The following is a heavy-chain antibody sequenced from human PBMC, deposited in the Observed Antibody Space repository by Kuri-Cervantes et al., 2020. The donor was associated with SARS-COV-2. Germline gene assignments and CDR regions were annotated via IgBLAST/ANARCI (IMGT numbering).Heavy chain of an antibody. CDR2: IYHSGST. J-gene: IGHJ4*02. Sequence: SETLSLTCAVSGYSISSGYYWGWIRQPPGKGLEWIGSIYHSGSTYYNPSLKSRVTISVDTSKNQFSLKLSSVTAADTAVYYSARVRAKVGGNVDYWGQGTLVTVSS. CDR1: GYSISSGYY. CDR3: ARVRAKVGGNVDY. D-gene: IGHD4-23*01. V-gene: IGHV4-38-2*01.